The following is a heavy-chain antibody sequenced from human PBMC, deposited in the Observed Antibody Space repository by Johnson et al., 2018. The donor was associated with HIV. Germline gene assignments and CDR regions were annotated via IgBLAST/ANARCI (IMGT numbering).Heavy chain of an antibody. V-gene: IGHV3-7*01. D-gene: IGHD5-18*01. CDR1: GFTFSSYW. J-gene: IGHJ3*02. CDR3: AKDVNEWVAWIQLWAPAFDI. CDR2: IKQAGSEK. Sequence: VQLVESGGGLVQPGGSLRLSCAASGFTFSSYWMSWVRQAPGKGLEWVANIKQAGSEKYYADSVKGRFTISRDNSKNTVYLQMNSLRAEDTAVYYCAKDVNEWVAWIQLWAPAFDIWGQGTMVTVS.